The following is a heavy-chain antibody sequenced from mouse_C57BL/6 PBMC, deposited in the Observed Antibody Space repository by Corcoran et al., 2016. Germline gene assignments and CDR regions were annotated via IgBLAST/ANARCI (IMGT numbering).Heavy chain of an antibody. CDR2: INTYSGVP. J-gene: IGHJ3*01. CDR1: GYTFTTDG. CDR3: ARYDWAGFDY. V-gene: IGHV9-4*02. Sequence: QIQLVQSGPELKKPGETVRISCKASGYTFTTDGMRWVKQMPGKGLKWIGWINTYSGVPKYADDFKGRFAFSLETSASTAYLQISNLKNEDTATYFCARYDWAGFDYWGQGTTVTVSS. D-gene: IGHD2-4*01.